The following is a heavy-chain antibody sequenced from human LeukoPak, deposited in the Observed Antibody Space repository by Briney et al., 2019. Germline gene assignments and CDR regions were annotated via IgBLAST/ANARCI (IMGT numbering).Heavy chain of an antibody. J-gene: IGHJ4*02. D-gene: IGHD6-25*01. CDR1: GFTFSSYA. CDR2: TSPSGGNT. CDR3: VRKGIDGSGYDLDY. V-gene: IGHV3-23*01. Sequence: GGSLRLSCAASGFTFSSYAMSWVRQAPGKGLEWVSATSPSGGNTYHADSVKGRFTISRDNPKNTLYLQMNSLRAEDTAVYYCVRKGIDGSGYDLDYWGQGTLATVSS.